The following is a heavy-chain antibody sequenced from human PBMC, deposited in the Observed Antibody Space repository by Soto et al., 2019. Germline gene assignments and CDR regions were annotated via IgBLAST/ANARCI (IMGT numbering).Heavy chain of an antibody. V-gene: IGHV1-8*01. J-gene: IGHJ5*02. CDR1: GYTFTSYD. CDR2: MNPNSGNT. CDR3: ARGLARVISGYGGKRLRWFDP. D-gene: IGHD5-12*01. Sequence: ASVKVSCKASGYTFTSYDINWVRQATGQGLEWMGWMNPNSGNTGYAQKFQGRVTMTRNTSISTAYMELSSLRSEDTAVYYCARGLARVISGYGGKRLRWFDPWGQGTLVTVSS.